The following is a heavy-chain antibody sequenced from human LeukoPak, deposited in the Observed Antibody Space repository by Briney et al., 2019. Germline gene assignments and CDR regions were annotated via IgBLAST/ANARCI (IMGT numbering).Heavy chain of an antibody. Sequence: GGSLRLSCAASGFTFSSYAMYWVRQTPGKGLEWVSAISGSGGNTYYADSVKGRFTISRDNSKDTLYLQMNSLRAEDTAVYYCAKDSGIAVAGTPYWGQGTLVTVSS. CDR2: ISGSGGNT. D-gene: IGHD6-19*01. V-gene: IGHV3-23*01. CDR1: GFTFSSYA. J-gene: IGHJ4*02. CDR3: AKDSGIAVAGTPY.